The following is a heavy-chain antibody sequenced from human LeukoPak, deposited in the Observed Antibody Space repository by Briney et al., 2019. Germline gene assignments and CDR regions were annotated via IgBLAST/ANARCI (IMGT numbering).Heavy chain of an antibody. J-gene: IGHJ6*03. D-gene: IGHD5-18*01. CDR3: ARAEYTAMANYYYYMDV. CDR2: IYTSGST. CDR1: GGSISSGSYY. Sequence: SQTLSLTCTVSGGSISSGSYYWSWIRQPAGKGLEWIGRIYTSGSTNYNPSLKSRVTISVDTSKNQFSLKLSSVTAADTAVYYCARAEYTAMANYYYYMDVWGKGTTVTISS. V-gene: IGHV4-61*02.